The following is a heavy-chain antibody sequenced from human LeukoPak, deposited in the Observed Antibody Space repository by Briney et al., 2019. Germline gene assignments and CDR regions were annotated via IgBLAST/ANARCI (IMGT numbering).Heavy chain of an antibody. Sequence: GGSLRLSCAASGFTFSSSDMSWVRQAPGKGLEWVANIKHDGSEKDYMDSVNGRFTISRHIAKNSLYRQMNSLRAEDTAVNYGARALDDVVPSAIFYYWGQGALGTVSS. V-gene: IGHV3-7*01. J-gene: IGHJ4*02. CDR3: ARALDDVVPSAIFYY. CDR1: GFTFSSSD. CDR2: IKHDGSEK. D-gene: IGHD2-2*01.